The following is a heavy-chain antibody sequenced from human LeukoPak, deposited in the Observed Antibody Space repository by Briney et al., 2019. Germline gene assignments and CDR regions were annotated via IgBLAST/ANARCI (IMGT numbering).Heavy chain of an antibody. V-gene: IGHV1-18*04. J-gene: IGHJ4*02. D-gene: IGHD5-12*01. CDR2: LSAYNGNT. CDR1: GYTFTSYG. Sequence: ASVKVSCKASGYTFTSYGISWVRQAPGQGLEALGWLSAYNGNTNYAQKLQGRVTMTTDTSTSTAYMELRSLRSDDTAVYYCARLVEWLRSKNYHYFDYWGQGTLVTVSS. CDR3: ARLVEWLRSKNYHYFDY.